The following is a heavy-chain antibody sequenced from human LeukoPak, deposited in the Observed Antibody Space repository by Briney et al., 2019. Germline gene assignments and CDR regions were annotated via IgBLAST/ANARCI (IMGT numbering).Heavy chain of an antibody. V-gene: IGHV4-61*02. CDR1: GGSISSGSYS. J-gene: IGHJ6*03. Sequence: SQTLSLTCTVSGGSISSGSYSWSWIRQPAGKGLEWIGRIYTSGSTNYNPSLKSRFTISVDTSKNQFSLKLSSVTAADAAVYYCARVRGDYGEDSYYYYMDVWGKGTTVTISS. D-gene: IGHD4-17*01. CDR3: ARVRGDYGEDSYYYYMDV. CDR2: IYTSGST.